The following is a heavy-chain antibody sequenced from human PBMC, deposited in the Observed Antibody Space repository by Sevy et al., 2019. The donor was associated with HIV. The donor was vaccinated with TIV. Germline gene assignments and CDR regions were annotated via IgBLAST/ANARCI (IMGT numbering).Heavy chain of an antibody. V-gene: IGHV3-48*03. CDR1: GFTFSSYE. CDR3: AREVAWFGEGGFDY. D-gene: IGHD3-10*01. CDR2: ISSSGSTI. J-gene: IGHJ4*02. Sequence: GGSLRLSCAASGFTFSSYEMNWVRQAPGKGLEWVSYISSSGSTIYYADSVKGRFTISRDNAKNSLYLQMDSLRAEDTAVYYCAREVAWFGEGGFDYWGQGTLVTVSS.